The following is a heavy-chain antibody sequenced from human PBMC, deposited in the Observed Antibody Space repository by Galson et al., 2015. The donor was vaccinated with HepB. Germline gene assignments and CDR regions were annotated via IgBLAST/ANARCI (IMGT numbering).Heavy chain of an antibody. D-gene: IGHD3-10*01. CDR2: IAFRGKT. Sequence: ETLSLTCTVSSGSITSSGFYWGWIRQPPGKGLARIGSIAFRGKTYYNSSLKSRVTMSVDTSKNQFSLSLRSVTASDTAVYYCARMYGAGTFWGPLIGPWGQGTLVTVSS. V-gene: IGHV4-39*01. J-gene: IGHJ5*02. CDR3: ARMYGAGTFWGPLIGP. CDR1: SGSITSSGFY.